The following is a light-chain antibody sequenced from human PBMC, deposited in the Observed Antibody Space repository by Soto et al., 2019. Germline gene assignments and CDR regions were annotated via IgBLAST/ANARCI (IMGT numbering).Light chain of an antibody. J-gene: IGKJ5*01. CDR1: QDISNY. V-gene: IGKV1-39*01. CDR3: QQGYSTTPIT. CDR2: DAS. Sequence: DIQMTQSPSSLSGSVGDRFTVTCHASQDISNYLNWYQQKPGKAPKLLIYDASNLETGVPSRFSGSGSGTDFTLTIRSLQPEDFATYYCQQGYSTTPITFGQGTRL.